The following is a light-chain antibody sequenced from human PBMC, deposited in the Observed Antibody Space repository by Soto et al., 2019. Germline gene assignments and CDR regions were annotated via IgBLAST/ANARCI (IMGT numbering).Light chain of an antibody. CDR2: ADS. V-gene: IGKV1-39*01. J-gene: IGKJ4*01. CDR3: QQSYTSRPLT. Sequence: DIQLTQSPSSLSASVGDRVTITCRASQTVTNYLHWYQQKPGKAPKLLIYADSNLQSGVPSRFDASGSGTDFTLTISGLQPEDFATYYCQQSYTSRPLTFGGGTKVESK. CDR1: QTVTNY.